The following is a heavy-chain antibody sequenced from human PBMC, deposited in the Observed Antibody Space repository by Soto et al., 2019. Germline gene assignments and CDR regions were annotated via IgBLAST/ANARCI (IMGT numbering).Heavy chain of an antibody. CDR3: ASHLTAGKVGALYY. D-gene: IGHD1-26*01. V-gene: IGHV3-23*01. Sequence: GVSLILSCAASAFTFTNYAMSWVRQAPGKGLEWVSAISGSGASTYYADFVKGRFTISRDNSKNTLYLQMNSLRAEDTAVYYCASHLTAGKVGALYYWCQGTWVTVSS. CDR2: ISGSGAST. J-gene: IGHJ4*02. CDR1: AFTFTNYA.